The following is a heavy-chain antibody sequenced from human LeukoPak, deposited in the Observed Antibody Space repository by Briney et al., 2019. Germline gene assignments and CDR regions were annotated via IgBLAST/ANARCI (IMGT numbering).Heavy chain of an antibody. CDR2: ISWNSGNI. CDR1: GFTFDDYA. Sequence: PGRSLRLSCAGSGFTFDDYAMHWVRQTPGKGMGSVSGISWNSGNIAYADFVGGRFPMSRDNAKNSLSLQMNSLSDEDTAVDYCAKDAYGGATFFYYMDVWGKGTTVTVSS. CDR3: AKDAYGGATFFYYMDV. V-gene: IGHV3-9*01. D-gene: IGHD2/OR15-2a*01. J-gene: IGHJ6*03.